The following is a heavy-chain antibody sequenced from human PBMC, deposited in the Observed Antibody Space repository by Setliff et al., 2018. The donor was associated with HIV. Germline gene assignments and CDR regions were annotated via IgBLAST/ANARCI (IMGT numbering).Heavy chain of an antibody. V-gene: IGHV3-9*01. D-gene: IGHD5-18*01. CDR2: ISWNSNNI. CDR1: GFTFDDYA. J-gene: IGHJ4*02. CDR3: AREGSGWCDY. Sequence: GGSLRLSCAASGFTFDDYAMHWVRQAPGKGLEWVSGISWNSNNIGYADSVKGRFTISRDNAKNSLYLQMNSPRAEDTALYYCAREGSGWCDYWGQGTLVTVSS.